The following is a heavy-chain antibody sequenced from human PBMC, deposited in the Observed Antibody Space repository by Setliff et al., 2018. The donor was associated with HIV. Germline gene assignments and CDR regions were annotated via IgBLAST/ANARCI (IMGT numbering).Heavy chain of an antibody. CDR2: LSYSGST. D-gene: IGHD3-9*01. J-gene: IGHJ4*02. CDR1: GGSFSGYS. CDR3: ASYDILTGYYGHYFDY. V-gene: IGHV4-59*08. Sequence: SETLSLTCAVYGGSFSGYSWTWIRQPPGKGLEWIGYLSYSGSTSYNPSLKSRVTISVDTSKNQFSLKLSSVTAADTAVYYCASYDILTGYYGHYFDYWGQGTLVTVS.